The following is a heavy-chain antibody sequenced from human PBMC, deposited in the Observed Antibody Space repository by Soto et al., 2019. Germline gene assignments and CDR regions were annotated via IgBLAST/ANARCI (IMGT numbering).Heavy chain of an antibody. CDR1: GFTFISCW. V-gene: IGHV3-7*04. Sequence: PAGSLRLSCAASGFTFISCWMSWVRQAPGKGLEWVANIREDGSQKFYLDSVKGRITISRDNAKKSPYLQMNSLRAEDTGVYYCARQDYYDTSGSFYGMDVWGQGTTVSVS. J-gene: IGHJ6*02. D-gene: IGHD3-22*01. CDR3: ARQDYYDTSGSFYGMDV. CDR2: IREDGSQK.